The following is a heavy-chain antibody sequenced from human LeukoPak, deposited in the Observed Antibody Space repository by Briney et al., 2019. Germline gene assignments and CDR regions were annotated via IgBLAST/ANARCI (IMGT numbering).Heavy chain of an antibody. CDR3: QAEDGIRDFDWLSYRPYYFDY. Sequence: PGGSLRLSCAASGFTFSSYAMHSVLQAPGKVLEWIAFIRFDGSTIYYADSVKGRFTISRDNSMNMLYLQMNSLRAWDTAFFFFQAEDGIRDFDWLSYRPYYFDYWGQGTLVTVSS. J-gene: IGHJ4*02. CDR2: IRFDGSTI. CDR1: GFTFSSYA. V-gene: IGHV3-30*02. D-gene: IGHD3-9*01.